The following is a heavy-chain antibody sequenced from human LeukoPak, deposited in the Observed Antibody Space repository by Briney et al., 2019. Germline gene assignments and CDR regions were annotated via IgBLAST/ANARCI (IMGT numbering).Heavy chain of an antibody. V-gene: IGHV3-21*01. D-gene: IGHD3-3*01. Sequence: GGSLRLSCAASGFTFSSYSMNWVRQAPGKGLEWVSSISSSSSYIYYADSVKGRFTISRDNSKNTLYLQMNSLRAEDTAVYYCASLTTSIFGVALRYYYYMDVWGRGTTVTVSS. J-gene: IGHJ6*03. CDR3: ASLTTSIFGVALRYYYYMDV. CDR2: ISSSSSYI. CDR1: GFTFSSYS.